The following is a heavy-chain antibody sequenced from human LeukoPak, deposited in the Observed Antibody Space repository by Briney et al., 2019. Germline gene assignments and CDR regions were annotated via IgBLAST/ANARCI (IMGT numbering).Heavy chain of an antibody. CDR2: IIPIFGTT. J-gene: IGHJ6*02. CDR3: ARAGYSTGYYGMDV. D-gene: IGHD2-15*01. V-gene: IGHV1-69*13. CDR1: GGTFSTYA. Sequence: ASVKVSCKASGGTFSTYAISWVRHAPGQGLEWMGGIIPIFGTTNYAQNFQGRVTITADESTSTAYMELSSLRSEDTAVYYCARAGYSTGYYGMDVWGQGTTVTVSS.